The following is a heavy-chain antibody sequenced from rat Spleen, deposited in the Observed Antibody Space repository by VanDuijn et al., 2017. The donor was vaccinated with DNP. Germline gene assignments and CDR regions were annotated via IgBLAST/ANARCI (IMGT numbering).Heavy chain of an antibody. CDR3: ATGYYSGDYFDY. Sequence: EVQLVESGGGLVQPGRSLKLSCAASGLTFSDYAMAWVRQAPKKGLEWVASISPSGGSTYYRDSVKGRFTISRDNAKSTLYLQMDSLRSEDTATYYCATGYYSGDYFDYWGQGVMVTVSS. CDR2: ISPSGGST. V-gene: IGHV5-19*01. D-gene: IGHD1-1*01. J-gene: IGHJ2*01. CDR1: GLTFSDYA.